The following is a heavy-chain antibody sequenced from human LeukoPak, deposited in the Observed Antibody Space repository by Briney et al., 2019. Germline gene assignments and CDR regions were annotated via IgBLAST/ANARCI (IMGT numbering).Heavy chain of an antibody. Sequence: GGSLRLSCAASGFTFSSYAMSWVRQAPGKGLEWVSAIRGSGGSTYYADSVKGRFTISRDNSKTTLYLQMNSLRAEDTAVYYCARELNGSGRYSYKYYYYMDVWGKGTTVTISS. D-gene: IGHD3-10*01. CDR2: IRGSGGST. CDR3: ARELNGSGRYSYKYYYYMDV. CDR1: GFTFSSYA. J-gene: IGHJ6*03. V-gene: IGHV3-23*01.